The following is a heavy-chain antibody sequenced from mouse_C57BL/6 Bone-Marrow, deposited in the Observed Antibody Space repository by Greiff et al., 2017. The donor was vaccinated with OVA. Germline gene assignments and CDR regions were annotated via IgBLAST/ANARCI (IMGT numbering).Heavy chain of an antibody. CDR3: ARGYGPAWVAY. D-gene: IGHD2-10*02. V-gene: IGHV2-9-1*01. J-gene: IGHJ3*01. Sequence: VQVVESGPGLVAPSQSLSITCTVSGFSLTSYAISWVRQPPGKGLEWLGVIWTGGGTTYNSALKSRLSISKDNSKSQVFLKMNSLQTDDTARYYCARGYGPAWVAYGGQGTLVTVSA. CDR1: GFSLTSYA. CDR2: IWTGGGT.